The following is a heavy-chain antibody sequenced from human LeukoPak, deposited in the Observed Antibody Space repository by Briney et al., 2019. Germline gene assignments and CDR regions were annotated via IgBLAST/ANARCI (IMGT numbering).Heavy chain of an antibody. Sequence: ASVKVSCKASGYTFTGYYMHWVRQAPGQGLEWMGWINPNSGGTNYAQKFQGRVTMTRDTSISTAYMELSRLRSDDTAVYYCARVNYDILTGYSGDAFDIWGQGTMVAVSS. CDR2: INPNSGGT. CDR1: GYTFTGYY. D-gene: IGHD3-9*01. J-gene: IGHJ3*02. CDR3: ARVNYDILTGYSGDAFDI. V-gene: IGHV1-2*02.